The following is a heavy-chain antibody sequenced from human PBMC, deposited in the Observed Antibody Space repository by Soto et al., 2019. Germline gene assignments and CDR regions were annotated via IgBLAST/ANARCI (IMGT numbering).Heavy chain of an antibody. Sequence: LRLSCAASGFTFSSYAMHWVRQAPGQGLEWVAVISYDGSNKYYADSVRGRFTISRDNSKNTLYLQMNSLRAEDTAVYYCARTYYDILTGSHTDYGMDVWGQGTTVTVSS. CDR1: GFTFSSYA. J-gene: IGHJ6*02. V-gene: IGHV3-30-3*01. CDR3: ARTYYDILTGSHTDYGMDV. D-gene: IGHD3-9*01. CDR2: ISYDGSNK.